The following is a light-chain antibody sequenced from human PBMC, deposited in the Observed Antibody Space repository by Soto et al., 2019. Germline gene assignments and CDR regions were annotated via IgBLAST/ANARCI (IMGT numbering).Light chain of an antibody. J-gene: IGKJ2*01. V-gene: IGKV3-20*01. Sequence: EIVLTQSPGTLSLSPGERATLSCRASQSVSSSYLACYQQKPGQAHRLLIYGASSRATGIPDRFSGSGSGTDFTLTISRLEPEDFAVYYCQQYGSSHGYTFGQGTKLEIK. CDR2: GAS. CDR3: QQYGSSHGYT. CDR1: QSVSSSY.